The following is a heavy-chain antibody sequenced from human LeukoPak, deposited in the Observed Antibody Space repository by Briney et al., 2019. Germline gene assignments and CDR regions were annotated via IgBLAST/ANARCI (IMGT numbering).Heavy chain of an antibody. D-gene: IGHD3-22*01. J-gene: IGHJ3*02. CDR2: ISSSGSTI. Sequence: GGSLRLSCAASGFTFSDYYMSWIRQAPGKGLEWVSYISSSGSTIYYADSVKGRFTISRDNAKNSLYLQMNSLRAEDTAVYYCARDGTQTYYYDSSGYPGAFDIWGQGTMVTVSS. CDR1: GFTFSDYY. V-gene: IGHV3-11*04. CDR3: ARDGTQTYYYDSSGYPGAFDI.